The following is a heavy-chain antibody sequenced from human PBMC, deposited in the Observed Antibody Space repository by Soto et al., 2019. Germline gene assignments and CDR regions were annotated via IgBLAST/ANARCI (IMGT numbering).Heavy chain of an antibody. CDR2: IDPKDSQT. V-gene: IGHV5-51*01. CDR3: ARHAGNSCKGDYFDD. D-gene: IGHD6-13*01. CDR1: GYSFSNPW. J-gene: IGHJ4*03. Sequence: GESLKIPCQASGYSFSNPWNGWVRQMPGKGPEWMGIIDPKDSQTIYSPSFQGQVTISADKSIDTAYLQWSRPKTPDTARYYLARHAGNSCKGDYFDDWGQGALVTVSS.